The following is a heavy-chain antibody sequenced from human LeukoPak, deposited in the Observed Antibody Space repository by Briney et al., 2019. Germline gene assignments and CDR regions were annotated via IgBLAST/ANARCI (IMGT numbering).Heavy chain of an antibody. CDR2: IIPIFGTA. CDR3: ARGPLYWQQLTHPLDY. V-gene: IGHV1-69*01. J-gene: IGHJ4*02. Sequence: SVKVSCKASGGTFSSYAISWVRQAPGQGLEWMGGIIPIFGTANYAQKFQGRVTITADESTSTAYMELSSLRSEDTAVYYCARGPLYWQQLTHPLDYWGQGILVTVSS. CDR1: GGTFSSYA. D-gene: IGHD6-13*01.